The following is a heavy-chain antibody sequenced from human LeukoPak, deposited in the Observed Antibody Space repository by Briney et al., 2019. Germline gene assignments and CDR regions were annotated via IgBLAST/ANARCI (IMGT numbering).Heavy chain of an antibody. CDR2: IYYSGST. V-gene: IGHV4-31*03. CDR3: ARDNWNYFFDY. CDR1: GGSISSGGYD. D-gene: IGHD1-7*01. J-gene: IGHJ4*02. Sequence: SETLSLTCSVSGGSISSGGYDWSWIRQHPGKGLEWIGYIYYSGSTYYNPSLKSRVTISVDTSKNQFSLKLSSVTAADTAVYYCARDNWNYFFDYWGQGTLVTVSS.